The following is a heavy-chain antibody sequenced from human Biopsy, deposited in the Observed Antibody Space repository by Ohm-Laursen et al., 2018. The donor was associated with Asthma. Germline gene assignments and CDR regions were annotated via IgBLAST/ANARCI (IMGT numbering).Heavy chain of an antibody. Sequence: SLRLSCAASGFTFSIYDIHWVRQAPGKGLEWVAVISYDGGNKFYGDSVKGRFTLSRDNSRNTLYLQMNSLRVEDAVIYYCARTHERWTSIQDDALDIWGQGTMVIVSS. V-gene: IGHV3-30*03. CDR3: ARTHERWTSIQDDALDI. CDR1: GFTFSIYD. CDR2: ISYDGGNK. J-gene: IGHJ3*02. D-gene: IGHD4-23*01.